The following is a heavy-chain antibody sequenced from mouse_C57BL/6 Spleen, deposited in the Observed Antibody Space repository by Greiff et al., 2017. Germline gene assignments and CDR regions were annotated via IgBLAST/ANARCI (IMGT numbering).Heavy chain of an antibody. V-gene: IGHV1-82*01. Sequence: QVQLKESGPELVKPGASVKISCKASGYAFSSSWMNWVKQRPGKGLEWIGRIYPGDGDTNYNGKFKGKATLTADKSSSTAYMQLSSLTSEDSAVYFCAVYDPDYWGQGTTLTVSS. J-gene: IGHJ2*01. CDR1: GYAFSSSW. CDR3: AVYDPDY. D-gene: IGHD2-3*01. CDR2: IYPGDGDT.